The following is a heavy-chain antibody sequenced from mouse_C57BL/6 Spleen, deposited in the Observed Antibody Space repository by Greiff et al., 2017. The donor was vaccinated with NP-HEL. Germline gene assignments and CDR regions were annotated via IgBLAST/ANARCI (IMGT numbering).Heavy chain of an antibody. Sequence: EVQLQESVAELVRPGASVKLSCTASGFNIKNTYMHWVKQRPEQGLEWIGRIDPANGNTKYAPKFQGKATITADTSSNTAYLQRSSLTSEDTAIYYCATTVVAYYYAMDYWGQGTSVTVSS. CDR1: GFNIKNTY. CDR2: IDPANGNT. V-gene: IGHV14-3*01. D-gene: IGHD1-1*01. J-gene: IGHJ4*01. CDR3: ATTVVAYYYAMDY.